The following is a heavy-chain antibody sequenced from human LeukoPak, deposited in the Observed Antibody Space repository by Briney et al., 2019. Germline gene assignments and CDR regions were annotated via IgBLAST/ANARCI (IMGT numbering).Heavy chain of an antibody. V-gene: IGHV1-2*02. D-gene: IGHD3-3*01. CDR2: INPNSGGT. CDR3: ARVTYYAFWSGYYTDKYYFDY. Sequence: GASVKASCKASGYTFTGYYMHWVRQAPGQGLEWMGWINPNSGGTNYAQKFQGRVTMTRATSISTAYMELSRLRSDDTAVYYCARVTYYAFWSGYYTDKYYFDYWGQGTLVTVSS. J-gene: IGHJ4*02. CDR1: GYTFTGYY.